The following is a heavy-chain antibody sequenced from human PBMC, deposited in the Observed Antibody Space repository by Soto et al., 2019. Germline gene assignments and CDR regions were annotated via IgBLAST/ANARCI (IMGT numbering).Heavy chain of an antibody. CDR2: ISYDGSNK. CDR3: AKEGSRYCSGGSCGYFYY. Sequence: GGSLRLSCAASGFTFSSYGMHWVRQAPGKGLEWVAVISYDGSNKYYADSVKGRFTISRDNSKNTLYLQMNSLRAEDTAVYYCAKEGSRYCSGGSCGYFYYWGQGTLVPVSS. D-gene: IGHD2-15*01. J-gene: IGHJ4*02. V-gene: IGHV3-30*18. CDR1: GFTFSSYG.